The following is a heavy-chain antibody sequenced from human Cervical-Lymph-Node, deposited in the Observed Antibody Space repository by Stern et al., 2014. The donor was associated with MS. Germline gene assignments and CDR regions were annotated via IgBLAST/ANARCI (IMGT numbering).Heavy chain of an antibody. Sequence: VQLVESGGGLVQPGGSLRLSCAASGFTFSSYSMSWVRPAPGKGLEWVSAISGSSGDTYYADSVKGRFTISRDNSKNTLYLQMNSLRVEDTALYYCASPNDYSNYVPFDSWGQGTLVTVSS. V-gene: IGHV3-23*04. D-gene: IGHD4-11*01. CDR3: ASPNDYSNYVPFDS. CDR2: ISGSSGDT. CDR1: GFTFSSYS. J-gene: IGHJ4*02.